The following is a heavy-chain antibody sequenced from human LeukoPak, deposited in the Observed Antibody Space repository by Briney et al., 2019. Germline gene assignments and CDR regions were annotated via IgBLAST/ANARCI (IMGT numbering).Heavy chain of an antibody. Sequence: GGSLRLSCAASGFKFDDYAMHWVRQAPGKGLEWVSGISWRGARIGYADSVKGRFTISRDNAKNSLYLQMNSLRAEDTAVYYCASRAAYSSSWSALDMWGQGTMLTVSS. CDR2: ISWRGARI. D-gene: IGHD6-13*01. J-gene: IGHJ3*02. V-gene: IGHV3-9*01. CDR1: GFKFDDYA. CDR3: ASRAAYSSSWSALDM.